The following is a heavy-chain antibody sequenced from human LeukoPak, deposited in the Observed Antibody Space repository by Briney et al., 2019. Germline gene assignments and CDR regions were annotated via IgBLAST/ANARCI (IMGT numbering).Heavy chain of an antibody. Sequence: GGSLRLSCAASGFTFSSYGMHWVRQAPGKGLEWVAVIWYDGSNKYYADSVKGRFTISRDDSKNTLYLQMNSLRAEDTALYYCAGVGYSSSPGPYFDYWGQGTLVTVSS. CDR3: AGVGYSSSPGPYFDY. CDR1: GFTFSSYG. D-gene: IGHD6-13*01. J-gene: IGHJ4*02. V-gene: IGHV3-33*01. CDR2: IWYDGSNK.